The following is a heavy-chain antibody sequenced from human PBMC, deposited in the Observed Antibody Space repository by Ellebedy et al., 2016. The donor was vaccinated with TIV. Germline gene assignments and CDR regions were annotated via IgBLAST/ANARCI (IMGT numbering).Heavy chain of an antibody. Sequence: GGSLRLSCVASGFPFSSYEMNWVRQAPGQGLEWVSYISKSGSAVLYAESVKGRFTIYRDNAKNSLFLQMNSLRVDDTALYYCARWFRGEAKLWYYDNWGQGALVTVSS. D-gene: IGHD3-16*01. CDR1: GFPFSSYE. J-gene: IGHJ4*02. V-gene: IGHV3-48*03. CDR3: ARWFRGEAKLWYYDN. CDR2: ISKSGSAV.